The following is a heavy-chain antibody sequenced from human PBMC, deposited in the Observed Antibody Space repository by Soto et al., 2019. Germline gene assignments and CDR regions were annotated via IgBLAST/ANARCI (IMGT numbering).Heavy chain of an antibody. V-gene: IGHV3-23*01. CDR2: ISGSGGST. CDR3: AKDSSSSSEVDY. D-gene: IGHD6-6*01. CDR1: GFTFSSYA. Sequence: GGSLRLSCASSGFTFSSYAMSWVRQAPGKGLEWVSAISGSGGSTYYADSVKGRFTISRDNSKNTLYLQMNSLRAEDTAVYYCAKDSSSSSEVDYWGQGTLVTVSS. J-gene: IGHJ4*02.